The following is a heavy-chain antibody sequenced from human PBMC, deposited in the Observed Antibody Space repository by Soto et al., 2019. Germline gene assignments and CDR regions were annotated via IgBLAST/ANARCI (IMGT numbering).Heavy chain of an antibody. V-gene: IGHV3-23*01. D-gene: IGHD6-19*01. CDR1: GFTFSSYA. J-gene: IGHJ3*02. CDR2: ISGSGGST. Sequence: PGGSLSLSCAASGFTFSSYAMSWVRQAPGKGLEWVSAISGSGGSTYYAASVKGRFTISRDISKNTLYLQMNSLRAEDTAVYYCASRPIAVAGRVLDAFDNWGQGTMVTVSS. CDR3: ASRPIAVAGRVLDAFDN.